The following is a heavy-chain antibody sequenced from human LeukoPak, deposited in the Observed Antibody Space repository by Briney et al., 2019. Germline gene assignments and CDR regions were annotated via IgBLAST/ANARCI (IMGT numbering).Heavy chain of an antibody. CDR1: VYTFTSYY. J-gene: IGHJ6*02. V-gene: IGHV1-46*01. CDR2: INPSGGST. Sequence: KPGASPKVSCKAYVYTFTSYYMHWVRQAPGQGLEWMGIINPSGGSTSYAQKFQGRVTMTRDTSTSTVYMELSSLRSEDTAVYYCARGAESSPSWGRLGMDVWGQGATAPVSS. CDR3: ARGAESSPSWGRLGMDV. D-gene: IGHD2-2*01.